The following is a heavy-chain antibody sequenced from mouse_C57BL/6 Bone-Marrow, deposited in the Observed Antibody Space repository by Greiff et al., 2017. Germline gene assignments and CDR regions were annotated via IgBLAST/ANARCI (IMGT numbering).Heavy chain of an antibody. CDR2: INPNNGGT. CDR1: GYTFTDYY. Sequence: EVQLQQSGPELVKPGASVKISCKASGYTFTDYYMNWVKQSHGKSLEWIGDINPNNGGTSYNQKFKGKATLTVDKSSSTAYMELRSLTSEDSAVYYCARDYGTFFAYWGQGTLVTVSA. CDR3: ARDYGTFFAY. J-gene: IGHJ3*01. V-gene: IGHV1-26*01. D-gene: IGHD1-1*01.